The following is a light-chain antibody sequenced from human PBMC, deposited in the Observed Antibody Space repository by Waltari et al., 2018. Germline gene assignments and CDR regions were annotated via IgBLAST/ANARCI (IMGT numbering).Light chain of an antibody. V-gene: IGKV3-20*01. J-gene: IGKJ1*01. Sequence: EIVLTQSPGTLSLSTGGRASLSSRASQGVGKYLAWYQQRPGQAPSLLLDHASIRATGIPDRFSGSGYGTDFSLTISRLEPEDFAVYYCQKYDFLPATFGQGTTVEIK. CDR2: HAS. CDR1: QGVGKY. CDR3: QKYDFLPAT.